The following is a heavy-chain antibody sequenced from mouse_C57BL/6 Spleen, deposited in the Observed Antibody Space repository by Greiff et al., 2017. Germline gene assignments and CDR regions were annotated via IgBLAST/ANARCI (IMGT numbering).Heavy chain of an antibody. CDR2: INPSNGGT. CDR1: GYTFTSYW. V-gene: IGHV1-53*01. Sequence: ASGYTFTSYWMHWVKQRPGQGLEWIGNINPSNGGTNYNEKFKSKATLTVDKSSSTAYMQLSSLTSEDSAVYYCAREGSSLAWFAYWGQGTLVTVSA. J-gene: IGHJ3*01. D-gene: IGHD1-1*01. CDR3: AREGSSLAWFAY.